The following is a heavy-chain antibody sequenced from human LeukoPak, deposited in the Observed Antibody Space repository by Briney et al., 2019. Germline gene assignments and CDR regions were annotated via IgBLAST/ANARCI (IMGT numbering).Heavy chain of an antibody. CDR3: AMGVTSGWRTFDY. CDR2: INNSGGST. Sequence: PGGSLRLSCAASGFTFSSYAMSWVRQAPGKGLEWVSVINNSGGSTHYADSVKGRFTISRDNSKSTLYLQMNSLRAEDTAVYYCAMGVTSGWRTFDYWGQGTLVTVSS. J-gene: IGHJ4*02. D-gene: IGHD6-19*01. CDR1: GFTFSSYA. V-gene: IGHV3-23*01.